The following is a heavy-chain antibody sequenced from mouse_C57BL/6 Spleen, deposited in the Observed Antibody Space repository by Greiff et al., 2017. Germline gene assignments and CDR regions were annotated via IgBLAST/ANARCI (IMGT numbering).Heavy chain of an antibody. CDR1: GYTFTSYW. D-gene: IGHD1-1*01. J-gene: IGHJ4*01. CDR2: IYPGSGST. CDR3: ARETTDYAMDY. Sequence: QVQLQQSGAELVKPGASVKMSCKASGYTFTSYWITWVKQRPGQGLEWIGDIYPGSGSTNYNEKFKSKATLTVDTSSSTAYMQLSSLTSEDSAVYYCARETTDYAMDYWGQGTSVTVSS. V-gene: IGHV1-55*01.